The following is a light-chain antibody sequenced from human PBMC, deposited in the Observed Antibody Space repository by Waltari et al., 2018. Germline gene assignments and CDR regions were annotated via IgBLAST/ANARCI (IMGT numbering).Light chain of an antibody. CDR1: SSNIGNNY. CDR3: GTWDSSLSGAV. J-gene: IGLJ7*01. Sequence: QSVLTQPPSVSAAPGQRVTISCSGGSSNIGNNYVSWYRQFPGTAPKLLIYENTGRPSGMPGRFSGAKSGTSATLDITGLQAGDEADYYCGTWDSSLSGAVFGGGTHLTVL. V-gene: IGLV1-51*02. CDR2: ENT.